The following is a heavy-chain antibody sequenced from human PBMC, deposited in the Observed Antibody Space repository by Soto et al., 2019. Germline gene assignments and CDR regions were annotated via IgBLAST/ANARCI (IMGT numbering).Heavy chain of an antibody. CDR3: AREVVPATVDFYYYYIDF. CDR2: IEHSGSS. CDR1: GGFISSGDYY. V-gene: IGHV4-31*02. J-gene: IGHJ6*03. Sequence: LCGGFISSGDYYWNWIRQLTGKGLEWIGYIEHSGSSFYNPSLKGRVALALDTSKNQFSLKLNSVTAADTAVYYCAREVVPATVDFYYYYIDFWGKGTTVTVSS. D-gene: IGHD2-2*01.